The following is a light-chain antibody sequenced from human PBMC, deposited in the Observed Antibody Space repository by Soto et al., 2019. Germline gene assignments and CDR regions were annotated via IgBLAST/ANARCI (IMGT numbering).Light chain of an antibody. Sequence: DIQMTQSPSTLSGSVGDRVTIIARASQTISSWWAWYQQKPGKAPQLLIYHASTLESRVPSRFSGSGTGTKFTLTIRRLQPDDFEKYYCQQCNSHSFGQGTKVDIK. J-gene: IGKJ1*01. CDR3: QQCNSHS. CDR2: HAS. CDR1: QTISSW. V-gene: IGKV1-5*02.